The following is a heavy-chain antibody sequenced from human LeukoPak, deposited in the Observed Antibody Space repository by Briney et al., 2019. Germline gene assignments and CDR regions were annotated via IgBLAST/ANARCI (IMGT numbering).Heavy chain of an antibody. CDR1: GFTFSNAW. CDR2: IKSKTDGGTT. J-gene: IGHJ4*02. D-gene: IGHD1-26*01. Sequence: NPGGSLRLSCAASGFTFSNAWMSWVRQAPGKGLEWVGRIKSKTDGGTTDYAAPVKGRFTIPRDDSKNTLYLQMNSLKTEDTAVYYCTTEVGATPFDYWGQGTLVTVSS. CDR3: TTEVGATPFDY. V-gene: IGHV3-15*01.